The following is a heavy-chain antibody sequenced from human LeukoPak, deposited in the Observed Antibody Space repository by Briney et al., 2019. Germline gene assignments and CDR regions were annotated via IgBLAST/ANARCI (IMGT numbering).Heavy chain of an antibody. D-gene: IGHD5-18*01. CDR2: MNPNSGNT. CDR1: GYTFTSYG. V-gene: IGHV1-8*02. J-gene: IGHJ2*01. Sequence: PLASVKVSCKASGYTFTSYGISWVRQATGQGLEWMGWMNPNSGNTGYAQKFQGRVTMTRNTSISTAYMELSSLRSEDTAVYYCARDGYSYGVWYFDLWGRGTLVTVSS. CDR3: ARDGYSYGVWYFDL.